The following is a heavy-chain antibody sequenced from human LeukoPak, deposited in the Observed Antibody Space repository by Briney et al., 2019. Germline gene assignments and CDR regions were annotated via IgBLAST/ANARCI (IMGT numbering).Heavy chain of an antibody. CDR1: GGSLNSYY. CDR2: IYTGEGTKS. V-gene: IGHV4-4*09. CDR3: AGVVPTTKWAVDC. D-gene: IGHD2-2*01. Sequence: PSETLSLTCTVSGGSLNSYYWNWIRQPPGKGLEWISYIYTGEGTKSNSNPSLKSRVTISVDTSKNQFSLKLSSVTAADTAVYYCAGVVPTTKWAVDCWGQGTLVTVSS. J-gene: IGHJ4*02.